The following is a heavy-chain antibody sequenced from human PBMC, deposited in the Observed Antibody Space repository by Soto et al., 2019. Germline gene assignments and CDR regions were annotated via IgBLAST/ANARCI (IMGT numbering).Heavy chain of an antibody. J-gene: IGHJ4*02. CDR2: MSGTGGST. CDR3: ATSGFSSGWSPSYFDY. V-gene: IGHV3-23*01. Sequence: EVQLLESGGGLVQPGRSLRLSCAASGFTFSSYAMNWVRQAPGKGLEWVSAMSGTGGSTYYAASVKCRFTISRDNSKNTRYLPMKSLGVEDTAMFYYATSGFSSGWSPSYFDYWGQGTLVTVSS. D-gene: IGHD6-19*01. CDR1: GFTFSSYA.